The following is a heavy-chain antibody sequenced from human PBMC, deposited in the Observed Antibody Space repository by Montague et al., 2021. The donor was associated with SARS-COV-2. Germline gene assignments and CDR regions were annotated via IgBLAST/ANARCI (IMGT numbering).Heavy chain of an antibody. CDR1: GGSISSGGYY. CDR2: IYYRGST. Sequence: TLSLTCTVSGGSISSGGYYWSWIRQHPGKGLEWIGYIYYRGSTYYNPSVKSRVTISVDTSKNQFSLKLRSVTAADTAVYYCARDVGWYSSSWFDYWGQGTLVTVSS. V-gene: IGHV4-31*03. CDR3: ARDVGWYSSSWFDY. J-gene: IGHJ4*02. D-gene: IGHD6-13*01.